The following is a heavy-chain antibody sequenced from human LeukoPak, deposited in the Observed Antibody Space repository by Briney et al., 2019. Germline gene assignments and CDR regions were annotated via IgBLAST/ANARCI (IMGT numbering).Heavy chain of an antibody. D-gene: IGHD3-9*01. V-gene: IGHV3-7*03. CDR3: ARNGVYFGWLLAYFAY. CDR2: IKQDGSEK. CDR1: GFTSSSYW. Sequence: GGSLRLPCTASGFTSSSYWMSWVRQAPGKGLEWVANIKQDGSEKYCVDSVKGRFTISRDNAKNSLYLQMNSLRAEDTAVYFCARNGVYFGWLLAYFAYWGQGTLVTVSS. J-gene: IGHJ4*02.